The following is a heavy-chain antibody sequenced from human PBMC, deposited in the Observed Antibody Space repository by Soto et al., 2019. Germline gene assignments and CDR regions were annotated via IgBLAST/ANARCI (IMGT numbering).Heavy chain of an antibody. V-gene: IGHV2-5*02. CDR3: AHRVLRTVFGFVTTTATYFDF. D-gene: IGHD3-3*01. CDR1: GFSLTTSGVG. J-gene: IGHJ4*02. CDR2: IYWDDDK. Sequence: QITLNESGPTLVKPTQTLTLTCTFSGFSLTTSGVGVGWIRQSPGKAPEWLALIYWDDDKRYSPSLKSRLTITKDTSKNQVDMTMANLDPADTPTYYCAHRVLRTVFGFVTTTATYFDFWGQGTPVAVSS.